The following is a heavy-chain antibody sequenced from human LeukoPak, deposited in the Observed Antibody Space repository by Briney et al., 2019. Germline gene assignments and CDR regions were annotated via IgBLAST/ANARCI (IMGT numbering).Heavy chain of an antibody. Sequence: PSETLSLTCTVSGYSISSGYYWGWIRQPPGKGLEWIGSIYHSGSTYYNPSLKSRVTISVDTPKNQFSLKLSSVTAADTAVYYCARSSGEYYYGMDVWGQGTTVTVSS. J-gene: IGHJ6*02. CDR2: IYHSGST. D-gene: IGHD3-10*01. CDR3: ARSSGEYYYGMDV. CDR1: GYSISSGYY. V-gene: IGHV4-38-2*02.